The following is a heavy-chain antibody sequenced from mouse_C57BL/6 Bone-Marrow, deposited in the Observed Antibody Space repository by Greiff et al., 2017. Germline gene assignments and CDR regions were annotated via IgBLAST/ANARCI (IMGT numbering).Heavy chain of an antibody. CDR2: ILPGSGST. CDR1: GYTFTGYW. Sequence: QVQLQQSGAELMTPGDSVKLSCKAPGYTFTGYWIEWVKQRPGHGLEWIGEILPGSGSTNYNEQFKGKATFTADTSSNTAYMQLRSLTTEDSALYYCAKGEAHYAMDYWGHGTSVTVSS. V-gene: IGHV1-9*01. D-gene: IGHD2-13*01. CDR3: AKGEAHYAMDY. J-gene: IGHJ4*01.